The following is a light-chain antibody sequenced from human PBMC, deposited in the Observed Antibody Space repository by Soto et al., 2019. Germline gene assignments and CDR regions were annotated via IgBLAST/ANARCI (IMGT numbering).Light chain of an antibody. CDR2: GAS. V-gene: IGKV3-20*01. CDR1: QSVSTSN. Sequence: EIVLTQSPGTLSSSPGERATLSCRASQSVSTSNLAWYQQRPGQAPRLLIYGASRRATGIPDRFSGSGSGTDFTLTISRLEPEDLAVYYCQQYDNSVWTFGQGTKV. CDR3: QQYDNSVWT. J-gene: IGKJ1*01.